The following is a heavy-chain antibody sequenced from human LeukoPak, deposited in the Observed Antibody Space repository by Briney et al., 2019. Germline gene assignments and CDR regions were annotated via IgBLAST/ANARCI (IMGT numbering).Heavy chain of an antibody. V-gene: IGHV1-46*01. CDR3: ARSPAACTLSPYYYGMDV. Sequence: GASVNVSCKSSGYTFTSYYMHWVRQAPGQGLEWMGIINPSGGSTSYAQKFQGRVNMTRDTSTSTAYMELSSLRSEDTAVYYCARSPAACTLSPYYYGMDVWGQGTTVTVSS. J-gene: IGHJ6*02. D-gene: IGHD6-13*01. CDR2: INPSGGST. CDR1: GYTFTSYY.